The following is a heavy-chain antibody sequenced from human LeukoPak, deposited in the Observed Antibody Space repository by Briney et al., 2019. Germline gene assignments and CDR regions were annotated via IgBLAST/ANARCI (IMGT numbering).Heavy chain of an antibody. D-gene: IGHD6-19*01. Sequence: GASVKVSCKASRYTFTSYHIHWVRQAPGQGLEYMGLIFPTGGTTSYTQKFQGRLTLTRDTSTNTVYMELGSLTSEDTAVYFCARGRAAVARPRASANWFDPWGQGTLVTVSA. J-gene: IGHJ5*02. CDR2: IFPTGGTT. CDR1: RYTFTSYH. CDR3: ARGRAAVARPRASANWFDP. V-gene: IGHV1-46*01.